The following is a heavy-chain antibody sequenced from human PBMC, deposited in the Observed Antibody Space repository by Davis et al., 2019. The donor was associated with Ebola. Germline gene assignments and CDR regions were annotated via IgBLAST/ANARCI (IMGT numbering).Heavy chain of an antibody. V-gene: IGHV1-8*01. CDR1: GYTFTSYD. Sequence: ASVKVSCKASGYTFTSYDINWVRQATGQGLEWMGWMNPNSGNTGYAQKFQGRVTMTRNTSISTAYMELSSLRSEDTAVYYCARDVLLWFGELLTPLNWFDPWGQGTLVTASS. D-gene: IGHD3-10*01. J-gene: IGHJ5*02. CDR3: ARDVLLWFGELLTPLNWFDP. CDR2: MNPNSGNT.